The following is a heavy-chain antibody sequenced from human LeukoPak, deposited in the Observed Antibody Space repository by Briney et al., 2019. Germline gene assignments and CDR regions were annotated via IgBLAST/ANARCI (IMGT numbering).Heavy chain of an antibody. V-gene: IGHV4-61*02. CDR3: ARHYCSSTSCSPFDY. CDR1: GGSISSGSYY. D-gene: IGHD2-2*01. J-gene: IGHJ4*02. Sequence: SQTLSLTCTVSGGSISSGSYYWSWIRQPAGKGLEWSGRIYTSGSTNYNPSLKSRVTISVDTSKNQFSLKLSSVTAADTAVYYCARHYCSSTSCSPFDYWGQGTLVTVSS. CDR2: IYTSGST.